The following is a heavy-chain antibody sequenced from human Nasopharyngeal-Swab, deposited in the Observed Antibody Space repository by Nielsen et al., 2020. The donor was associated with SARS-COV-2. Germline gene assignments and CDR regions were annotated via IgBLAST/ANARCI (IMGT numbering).Heavy chain of an antibody. Sequence: GESLKISCAASGFTLSNYGMHWVRQAPGKGLEWAAAISYDGNTKYYADSAKGRFTISRDSAKNALYLEMNSLRAEDTAVYYCAGDDGSLGDYWGQGTLVTVSS. CDR1: GFTLSNYG. D-gene: IGHD3-10*01. CDR3: AGDDGSLGDY. V-gene: IGHV3-30*03. J-gene: IGHJ4*02. CDR2: ISYDGNTK.